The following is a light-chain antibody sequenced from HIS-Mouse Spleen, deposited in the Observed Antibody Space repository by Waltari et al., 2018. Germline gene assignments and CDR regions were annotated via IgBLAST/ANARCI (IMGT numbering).Light chain of an antibody. Sequence: NFMLTQPHSVSESPGNTVTISCTRSSGSLASNYVHWYQQRPGSAPTTVIHVDNQRPSGVPVRFSGSIDSSSNSASLTISGLKTEDEADYYCQSYDSSNLVFGGGTKLTVL. CDR3: QSYDSSNLV. CDR1: SGSLASNY. V-gene: IGLV6-57*03. J-gene: IGLJ3*02. CDR2: VDN.